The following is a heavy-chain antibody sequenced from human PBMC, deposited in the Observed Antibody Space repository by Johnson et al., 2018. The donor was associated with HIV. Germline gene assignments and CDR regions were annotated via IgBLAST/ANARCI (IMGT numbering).Heavy chain of an antibody. CDR2: ISDTGDRT. CDR1: GFTFSTYA. V-gene: IGHV3-23*04. D-gene: IGHD3-16*01. J-gene: IGHJ3*02. Sequence: VQLVESGGGVVQPGGSLRLSCAASGFTFSTYAMTWVRQAPGKGLEWVASISDTGDRTYYAESVKGRLTISRDNPKNTLYLQMSSLRAEDTAVYYCAKDWADQDAFDIWGQGTMVTVSS. CDR3: AKDWADQDAFDI.